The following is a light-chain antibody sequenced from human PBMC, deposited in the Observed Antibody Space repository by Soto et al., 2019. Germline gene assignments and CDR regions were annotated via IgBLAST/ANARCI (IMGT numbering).Light chain of an antibody. CDR1: SGHSSYA. CDR2: LNSDGSH. V-gene: IGLV4-69*01. Sequence: QLVLTQSPSASASLGASVKLTCTLSSGHSSYAIAWHQQQPEKGPRFLMKLNSDGSHNKGDGIPDRFSGSSSGAERHLTISSLQSEVEADYYCQTWGTGILVFGGGTKLTVL. J-gene: IGLJ2*01. CDR3: QTWGTGILV.